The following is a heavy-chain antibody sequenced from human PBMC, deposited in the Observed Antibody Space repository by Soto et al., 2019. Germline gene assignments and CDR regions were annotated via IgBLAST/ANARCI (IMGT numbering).Heavy chain of an antibody. D-gene: IGHD2-15*01. CDR3: AREGGGYCSGGSCQVDY. CDR2: IYYRGNT. J-gene: IGHJ4*02. V-gene: IGHV4-39*02. CDR1: GGSISSSSYY. Sequence: QLQLQESGPGLVKPSETLSLTCTVSGGSISSSSYYWGWIRQPPGKGLEWIGSIYYRGNTYYNPSLKSRVTISVDTSKNQFSPKLRSVTAADTAVYYCAREGGGYCSGGSCQVDYWGQGTLVTVSS.